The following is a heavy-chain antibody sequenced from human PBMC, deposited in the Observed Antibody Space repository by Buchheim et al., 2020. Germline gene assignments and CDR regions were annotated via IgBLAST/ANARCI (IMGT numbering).Heavy chain of an antibody. J-gene: IGHJ6*01. D-gene: IGHD2-15*01. CDR2: IYTTGST. Sequence: QLQLQESGSGLVKPSQTLSLTCTVSGGSVSTGAYYWSWVRQPAGKGLEWIGRIYTTGSTTYNPSLKSRVTMSVDTSKNQFSLGLNSVTAADTAIYDCGRDLYDGRCPDMDSWGQGTT. CDR3: GRDLYDGRCPDMDS. CDR1: GGSVSTGAYY. V-gene: IGHV4-61*02.